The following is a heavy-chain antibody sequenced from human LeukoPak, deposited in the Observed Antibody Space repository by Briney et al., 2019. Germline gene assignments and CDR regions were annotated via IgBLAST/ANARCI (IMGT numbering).Heavy chain of an antibody. J-gene: IGHJ4*02. V-gene: IGHV4-59*01. CDR2: VYDTETT. Sequence: SETLSLTCTVSDDSISRYYWTWIRQPPGKGLEWLGGVYDTETTNYNPSLRSRVTISLDTSKNQFSLRLTSVTAADTALYFCARSGYLWSNFDSWGQGTLVTVSS. CDR3: ARSGYLWSNFDS. D-gene: IGHD5-12*01. CDR1: DDSISRYY.